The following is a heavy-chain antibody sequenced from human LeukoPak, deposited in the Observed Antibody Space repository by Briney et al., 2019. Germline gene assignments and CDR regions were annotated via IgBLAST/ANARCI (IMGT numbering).Heavy chain of an antibody. Sequence: GESLKISCKGSGYSFTSYWIGWVRQMPGKGLECMGIIYPGDSDTRYSPSFQGQVTISADKSISTAYLQWSSLKASDTAMYYCARTGAAQISYPTSWGQGTLVTVSS. V-gene: IGHV5-51*01. J-gene: IGHJ4*02. CDR1: GYSFTSYW. CDR3: ARTGAAQISYPTS. D-gene: IGHD6-25*01. CDR2: IYPGDSDT.